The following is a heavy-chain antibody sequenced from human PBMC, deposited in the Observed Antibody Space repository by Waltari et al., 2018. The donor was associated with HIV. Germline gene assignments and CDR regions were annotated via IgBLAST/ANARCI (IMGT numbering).Heavy chain of an antibody. V-gene: IGHV3-48*01. D-gene: IGHD2-2*01. CDR3: ARDYCSSTSCTVDY. Sequence: EVQLVESGGGVVQPGGSLRLSCAASGFIFRTYSMNWVRQAPGKGLECVSHMSSSSTTIFDADSVKARFTISRDNAKNSLYLQMNSLRAEDTAVYYCARDYCSSTSCTVDYWGQGTLVTVSS. J-gene: IGHJ4*02. CDR2: MSSSSTTI. CDR1: GFIFRTYS.